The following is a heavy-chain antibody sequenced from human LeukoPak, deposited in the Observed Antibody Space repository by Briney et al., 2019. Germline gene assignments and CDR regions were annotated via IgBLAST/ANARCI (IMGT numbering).Heavy chain of an antibody. J-gene: IGHJ6*04. D-gene: IGHD1-1*01. Sequence: SETLSLTCAVSGYSISSGYYWGCIRQPPGKGLEWIGSIYHSRNTYYNPSLKSRVTISVDTSKNQFSLKLSSVTAADTAVYYCARGGNDTDRHYYYYGMDVWGKGTTVTVSS. CDR3: ARGGNDTDRHYYYYGMDV. CDR1: GYSISSGYY. CDR2: IYHSRNT. V-gene: IGHV4-38-2*01.